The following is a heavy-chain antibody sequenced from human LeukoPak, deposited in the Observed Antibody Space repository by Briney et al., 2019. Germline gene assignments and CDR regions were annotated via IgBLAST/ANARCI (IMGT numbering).Heavy chain of an antibody. Sequence: GGSLRLSCAASGFTFDDYAMHWVRQAPGKGLEWVSLISGDGGSTYCADSVKCRFTISRDNSKNSLYLQMNSLRTEDTALYYCARTIPTYYYDSSGYDWGQGTLVTVSS. CDR3: ARTIPTYYYDSSGYD. J-gene: IGHJ4*02. V-gene: IGHV3-43*02. CDR2: ISGDGGST. CDR1: GFTFDDYA. D-gene: IGHD3-22*01.